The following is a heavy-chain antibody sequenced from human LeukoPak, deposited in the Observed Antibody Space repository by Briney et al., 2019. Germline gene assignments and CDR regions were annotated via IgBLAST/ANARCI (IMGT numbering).Heavy chain of an antibody. CDR1: GGSFGGYY. J-gene: IGHJ4*02. Sequence: TSETLSLTCAVYGGSFGGYYWSWIRQPPGKGLEWIGEINHSGSTNYNPSLKSRVTISVDTSKNQFSLKLSSVTAADTAVYYCARAELTGGPYYFDYWGQGTLVTVSS. V-gene: IGHV4-34*01. CDR3: ARAELTGGPYYFDY. CDR2: INHSGST. D-gene: IGHD3-9*01.